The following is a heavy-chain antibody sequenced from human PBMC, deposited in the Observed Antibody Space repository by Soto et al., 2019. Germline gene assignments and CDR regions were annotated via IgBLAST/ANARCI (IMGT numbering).Heavy chain of an antibody. D-gene: IGHD3-16*01. J-gene: IGHJ6*02. CDR2: INHSGST. CDR1: GGYFSGYY. V-gene: IGHV4-34*01. Sequence: PSETMSLTYAVYGGYFSGYYWSWIRKPTGKGLEWIGEINHSGSTNYNPSLKSRVTISVDTSKNQFSLKLSSVTAADTAVYYCARLPALMTYYYYYGMDVWGQGTTVTVSS. CDR3: ARLPALMTYYYYYGMDV.